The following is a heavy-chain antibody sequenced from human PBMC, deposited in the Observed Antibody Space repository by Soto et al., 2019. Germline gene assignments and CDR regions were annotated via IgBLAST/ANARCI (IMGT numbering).Heavy chain of an antibody. J-gene: IGHJ6*02. CDR1: GGSFSGYY. D-gene: IGHD4-17*01. CDR2: INHSGST. V-gene: IGHV4-34*01. Sequence: QVQLQQWGAGLLKPSETLSLTCAVYGGSFSGYYWSWIRQPPGKGLEWIGEINHSGSTNYNPSLKGRVTISVEASKNQFSLKLSSVTAADTAVYYCARSYADLVGGMDVWGQGTTVTVSS. CDR3: ARSYADLVGGMDV.